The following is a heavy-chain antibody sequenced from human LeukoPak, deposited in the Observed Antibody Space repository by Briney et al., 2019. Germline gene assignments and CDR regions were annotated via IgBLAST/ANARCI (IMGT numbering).Heavy chain of an antibody. CDR2: INAGNGNT. Sequence: ASVKVSCKASGYTFTSYAMHWVRQAPGQRLEWMGWINAGNGNTKYSQEFQGRVTITRDTSASTAYMELSSLRSDDTAVYYCAADVSINLWFDYWGQGTLVTISS. J-gene: IGHJ4*02. CDR1: GYTFTSYA. D-gene: IGHD2/OR15-2a*01. V-gene: IGHV1-3*01. CDR3: AADVSINLWFDY.